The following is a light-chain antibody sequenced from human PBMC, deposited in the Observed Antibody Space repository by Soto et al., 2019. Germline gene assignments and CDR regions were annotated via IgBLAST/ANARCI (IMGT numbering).Light chain of an antibody. CDR3: GTWDSSLGAGV. Sequence: QSVLTQPPSVSAAPGQTVTISCSGSISSIGSNFVSWYQQLPGTAPKLLIYDSYKRPSGIPERFSGSKSGTSATLDITGLQTGDEADYYCGTWDSSLGAGVFGGGTQLTVL. CDR1: ISSIGSNF. J-gene: IGLJ2*01. V-gene: IGLV1-51*01. CDR2: DSY.